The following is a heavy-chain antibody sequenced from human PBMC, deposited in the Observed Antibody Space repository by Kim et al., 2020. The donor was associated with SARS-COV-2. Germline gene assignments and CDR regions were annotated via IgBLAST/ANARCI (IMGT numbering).Heavy chain of an antibody. D-gene: IGHD3-10*01. Sequence: GGSLRLSCAASGFTFSYHYMNWVRQAPGKGLEWVAVISFNGIGIYFADSVKGRFTISRDNSKNTLYMQLNSLRAEDTAVYYCARDGWSRYNSGNYCRYWGRGTRVTVFS. CDR3: ARDGWSRYNSGNYCRY. CDR2: ISFNGIGI. J-gene: IGHJ4*02. CDR1: GFTFSYHY. V-gene: IGHV3-30*03.